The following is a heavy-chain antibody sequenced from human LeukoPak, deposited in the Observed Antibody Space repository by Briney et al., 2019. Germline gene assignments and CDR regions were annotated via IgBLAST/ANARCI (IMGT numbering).Heavy chain of an antibody. D-gene: IGHD3-10*01. J-gene: IGHJ4*02. V-gene: IGHV3-30-3*01. CDR2: TSSDLNVK. CDR3: AREGYYGSGSPPSLYFDY. CDR1: GFTLRSYV. Sequence: GGSLRLSCAASGFTLRSYVIHWVRQAPGKGLEWVAVTSSDLNVKLYADSVKGRFTISRDNSRSTLYLQMNSLRPEDTAIYYCAREGYYGSGSPPSLYFDYWGQGTLVTVSS.